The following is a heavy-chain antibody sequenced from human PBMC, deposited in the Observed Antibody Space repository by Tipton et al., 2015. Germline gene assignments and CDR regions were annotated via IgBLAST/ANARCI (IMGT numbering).Heavy chain of an antibody. CDR2: INPNSGGT. Sequence: QSGPEVKKPGASVKVSCKASGYTFTGYYIYWVRQAPGQGLEWMGWINPNSGGTNYAQKFQGRVTMTRDTSISTSYMELSRLTSDDTAMYYCASSGGFDWFDPWGQGTLVTVSS. V-gene: IGHV1-2*02. D-gene: IGHD2-15*01. CDR1: GYTFTGYY. J-gene: IGHJ5*02. CDR3: ASSGGFDWFDP.